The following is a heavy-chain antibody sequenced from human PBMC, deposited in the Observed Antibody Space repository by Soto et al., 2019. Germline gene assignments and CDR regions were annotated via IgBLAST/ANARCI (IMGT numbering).Heavy chain of an antibody. CDR2: IDPSDSFT. CDR1: AHSFTTYW. Sequence: PGESLKISCKGSAHSFTTYWINWVRQMPGKGLEWMGRIDPSDSFTEYNPSFRGHVTISVDKTISTASLYWSSLKASDTAIYYCARHSPTYYYDSSGYSNFDYWGQGTLVTVSS. J-gene: IGHJ4*02. D-gene: IGHD3-22*01. V-gene: IGHV5-10-1*01. CDR3: ARHSPTYYYDSSGYSNFDY.